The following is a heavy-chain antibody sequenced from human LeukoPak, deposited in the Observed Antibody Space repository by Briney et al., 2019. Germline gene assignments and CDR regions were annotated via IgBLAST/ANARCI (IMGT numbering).Heavy chain of an antibody. CDR1: GFTFSSYG. V-gene: IGHV3-30*18. J-gene: IGHJ3*02. D-gene: IGHD6-13*01. CDR2: ISYDGSNK. CDR3: AKLAEEHSGSWSPGRLNAFDI. Sequence: GGSPRLSCAASGFTFSSYGMHWVRQAPGKGLEWVAVISYDGSNKYYADSVKGRFTISRDNSKNTLYLQMNSLRAEDTAVYYCAKLAEEHSGSWSPGRLNAFDIWGQGTMVTVSS.